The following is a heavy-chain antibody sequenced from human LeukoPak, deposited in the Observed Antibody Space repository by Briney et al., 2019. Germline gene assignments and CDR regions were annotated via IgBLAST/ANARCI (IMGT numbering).Heavy chain of an antibody. Sequence: PSESLSLTCTVSGGSISSYYWSWIRQPPGKGLEWIGYIYYSGSTNYNPSLKSRVTISVDTSKNQFSLKLSSVTAADTAVYYCARLSGYCSGGSCYNNYNWFDPWGQGTLVTVSS. D-gene: IGHD2-15*01. CDR1: GGSISSYY. CDR2: IYYSGST. CDR3: ARLSGYCSGGSCYNNYNWFDP. V-gene: IGHV4-59*01. J-gene: IGHJ5*02.